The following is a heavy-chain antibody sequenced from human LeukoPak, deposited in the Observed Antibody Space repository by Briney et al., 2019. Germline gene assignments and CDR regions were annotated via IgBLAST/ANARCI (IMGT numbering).Heavy chain of an antibody. CDR3: ARHIVATIEGIGFDP. CDR2: INHSGST. CDR1: GGSFSGYY. J-gene: IGHJ5*02. Sequence: SETLSLTCAVYGGSFSGYYWSWIRQPPGKGLEWIGEINHSGSTNYNPSLKSRVTISVDTSKNQFSLKLSSVTAADTAVYYCARHIVATIEGIGFDPWGQGTLVTVSS. D-gene: IGHD5-12*01. V-gene: IGHV4-34*01.